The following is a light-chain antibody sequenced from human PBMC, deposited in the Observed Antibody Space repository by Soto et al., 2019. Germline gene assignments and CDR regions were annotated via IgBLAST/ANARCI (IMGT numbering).Light chain of an antibody. CDR3: QQYSNSPRT. CDR2: GAS. Sequence: EIVLTQSPGTLSLSPGERGTLSCRASQTVSSNYLAWYQQKPGQAPSLLMYGASRRAAGIPERFSGSGSGTDFNLTISRLEPEDFAVYYCQQYSNSPRTFGQGTKVEIK. CDR1: QTVSSNY. J-gene: IGKJ1*01. V-gene: IGKV3-20*01.